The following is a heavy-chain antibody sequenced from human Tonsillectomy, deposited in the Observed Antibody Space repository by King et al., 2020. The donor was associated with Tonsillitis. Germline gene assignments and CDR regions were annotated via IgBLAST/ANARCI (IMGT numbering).Heavy chain of an antibody. V-gene: IGHV3-23*04. CDR2: ISGSGGSK. D-gene: IGHD3-22*01. CDR1: GFTFSSYA. Sequence: VQLVESGGGLVQPGGALRLSCAASGFTFSSYAMSWVRQAPGEGLEWVSAISGSGGSKYYADSVKGRFTISRDNSKNTLYLQMNSLRAEDTAVYYCAKGYYYDSSGYFFFGRAFDIWGQGTMVTVSS. CDR3: AKGYYYDSSGYFFFGRAFDI. J-gene: IGHJ3*02.